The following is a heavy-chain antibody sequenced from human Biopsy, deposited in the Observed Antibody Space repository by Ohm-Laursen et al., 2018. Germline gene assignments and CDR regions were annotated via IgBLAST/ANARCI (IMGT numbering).Heavy chain of an antibody. CDR3: ARDLRGHWFFGL. V-gene: IGHV3-33*01. CDR1: GFTFKNDN. Sequence: SLRLSCAASGFTFKNDNMHWVRQAPGKGLEWVAAIYNDGINEYYADSVKGRFTISRDDSKNTLYLQMNSLRVEDTAVFYCARDLRGHWFFGLWGRGTLVTVSS. D-gene: IGHD5/OR15-5a*01. CDR2: IYNDGINE. J-gene: IGHJ2*01.